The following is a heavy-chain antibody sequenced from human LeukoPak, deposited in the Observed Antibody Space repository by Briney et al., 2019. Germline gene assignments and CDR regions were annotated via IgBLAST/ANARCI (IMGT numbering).Heavy chain of an antibody. Sequence: SETESLTCTVSGGSISSSSYYWGRSRQPPGKGLEWIGSLYHSRSTYYNSSLKSRVTISVDTYKTQFYLKLSSVTAADTAVYYCASPGSFGSGWSLDYCGQGPLFSVSS. CDR3: ASPGSFGSGWSLDY. D-gene: IGHD6-19*01. J-gene: IGHJ4*02. CDR1: GGSISSSSYY. V-gene: IGHV4-39*01. CDR2: LYHSRST.